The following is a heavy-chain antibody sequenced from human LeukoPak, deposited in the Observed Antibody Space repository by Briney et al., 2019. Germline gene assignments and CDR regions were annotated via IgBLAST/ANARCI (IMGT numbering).Heavy chain of an antibody. D-gene: IGHD3-16*01. J-gene: IGHJ4*02. V-gene: IGHV1-18*01. CDR2: ISAYNGNT. CDR1: GYTFTSYG. CDR3: ARHETNYYDYVWGTSYYFDY. Sequence: ASVKVSCKASGYTFTSYGISWVRQAPGQGLEWMGWISAYNGNTNYAQKLQGRVTMTTDTSTSTAYMELRSLRSDDTAVYYCARHETNYYDYVWGTSYYFDYWGQGTLVTVSS.